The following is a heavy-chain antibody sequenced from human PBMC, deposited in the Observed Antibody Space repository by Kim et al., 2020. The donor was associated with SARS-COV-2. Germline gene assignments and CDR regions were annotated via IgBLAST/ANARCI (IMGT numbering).Heavy chain of an antibody. V-gene: IGHV4-59*08. CDR3: ARQPLLWWFDP. D-gene: IGHD2-21*01. CDR2: T. Sequence: TNYNPSLKSRVTISVDTSKNQFSLKLSSVTAADTAVYYCARQPLLWWFDPWGQGTLVTVSS. J-gene: IGHJ5*02.